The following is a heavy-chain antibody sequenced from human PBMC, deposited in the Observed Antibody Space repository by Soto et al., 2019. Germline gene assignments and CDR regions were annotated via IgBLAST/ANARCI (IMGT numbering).Heavy chain of an antibody. D-gene: IGHD6-6*01. Sequence: EVQLVESGGGLVKPGGSLRLSCAASGFTFSSYSMNWVRQAPGKGLEWVSSISSSSSYIYYADSVKGRFTISRDNAKNSLYLQMNSLRPEDTAVYYCARDVYSSSRYFDYWGQGTLVTVSS. CDR3: ARDVYSSSRYFDY. CDR1: GFTFSSYS. CDR2: ISSSSSYI. J-gene: IGHJ4*02. V-gene: IGHV3-21*01.